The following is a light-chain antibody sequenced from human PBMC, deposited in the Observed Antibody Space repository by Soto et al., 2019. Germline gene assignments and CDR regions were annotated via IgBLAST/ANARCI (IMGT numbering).Light chain of an antibody. V-gene: IGKV1-5*01. Sequence: IQMTQSRSPLPASVGPRFTITCRASQSISIWLAWYQQKPGTAPMVLIYHASNWQSGAPSRVSGSGSGIAFTLTISRLQAEAFNVYSCLQYHNLWAFGRGTKVDIK. CDR1: QSISIW. CDR2: HAS. CDR3: LQYHNLWA. J-gene: IGKJ1*01.